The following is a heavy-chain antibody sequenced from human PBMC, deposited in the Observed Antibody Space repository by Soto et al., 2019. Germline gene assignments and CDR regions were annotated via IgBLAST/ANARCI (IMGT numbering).Heavy chain of an antibody. CDR2: IYWDDDK. Sequence: QITLKESGPTLVKPTQTLTLTCTFSGFSLSTSGVGVGWIRQPPGKALEWLALIYWDDDKRYSPSLKSRLTITKDTSKNQVVLTMTNMDPVDTATYYCAHTIRFLEWFGSLHWFDPWGQGTLVTVSS. V-gene: IGHV2-5*02. CDR3: AHTIRFLEWFGSLHWFDP. CDR1: GFSLSTSGVG. D-gene: IGHD3-3*01. J-gene: IGHJ5*02.